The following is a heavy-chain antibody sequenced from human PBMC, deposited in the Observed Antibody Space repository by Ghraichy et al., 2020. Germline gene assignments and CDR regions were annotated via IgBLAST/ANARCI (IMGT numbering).Heavy chain of an antibody. J-gene: IGHJ5*02. CDR3: ASVRPTPS. V-gene: IGHV4-38-2*02. CDR2: IYHSGST. CDR1: GYSISSGYY. Sequence: SETLSLTCTVSGYSISSGYYWGWIRQPPGKGLEWIGSIYHSGSTYYNPSLKSRVTISVDTSKNQFSLKLSSVTAADTAVYYCASVRPTPSWGQGNLVTGS.